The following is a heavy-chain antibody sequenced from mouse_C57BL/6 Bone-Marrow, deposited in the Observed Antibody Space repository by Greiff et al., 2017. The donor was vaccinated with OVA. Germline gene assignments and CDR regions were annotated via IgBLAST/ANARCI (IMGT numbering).Heavy chain of an antibody. D-gene: IGHD1-1*01. Sequence: EVQLVESGPGLVKPSQSLSLTCSVTGYSITSGYYWNWIRQFPGNKLEWMGYISYDGSNNYNPSLKNRISITRDTSKNQFFLKLNSVTTEDTATYYCAYGSSSDYWGQGTTLTVSS. J-gene: IGHJ2*01. CDR1: GYSITSGYY. CDR3: AYGSSSDY. V-gene: IGHV3-6*01. CDR2: ISYDGSN.